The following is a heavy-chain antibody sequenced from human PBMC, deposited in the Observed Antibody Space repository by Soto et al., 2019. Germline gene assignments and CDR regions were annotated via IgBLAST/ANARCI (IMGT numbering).Heavy chain of an antibody. V-gene: IGHV1-69*06. Sequence: QVQLVQSGAEVQKPGSSVKVSCTASGGTFSSSAISWVRQAPGQGLEWMGGIIPIFGTANYAQKFQGRVTITADKSTSTAYMELSSLRSEDTAVYYCARDMRDCSSTSCAAYYYYYGMDVWGQGTTVTVSS. CDR3: ARDMRDCSSTSCAAYYYYYGMDV. CDR1: GGTFSSSA. CDR2: IIPIFGTA. J-gene: IGHJ6*02. D-gene: IGHD2-2*01.